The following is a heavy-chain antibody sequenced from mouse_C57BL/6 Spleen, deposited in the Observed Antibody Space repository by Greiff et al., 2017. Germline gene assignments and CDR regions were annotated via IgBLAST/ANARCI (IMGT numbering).Heavy chain of an antibody. CDR1: GFNIKDYY. J-gene: IGHJ2*01. D-gene: IGHD1-2*01. Sequence: DVKLVESGAELVKPGASVKLSCTASGFNIKDYYMHWVKQRTEQGLEWIGRFDPEDGETKYAPKFQGKATITADTSSNTAYLQLSSLTSEDTAVDYCARDVSAFDYWGQGTTLTVSS. CDR3: ARDVSAFDY. V-gene: IGHV14-2*01. CDR2: FDPEDGET.